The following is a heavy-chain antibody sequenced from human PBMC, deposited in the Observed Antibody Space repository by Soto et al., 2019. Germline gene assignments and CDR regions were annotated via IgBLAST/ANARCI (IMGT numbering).Heavy chain of an antibody. CDR2: INSDGSTT. CDR3: ARVPTGGYDWV. Sequence: EVQLLESGGGLIQPGGSLRLSCAASGFTFSTHWMHWVRQAPGKGLVWVSRINSDGSTTNYVDSVKGRLTISRDNAKNTVYLQMNSLRAEDTAVYYCARVPTGGYDWVWGQGTLVTVSS. D-gene: IGHD5-12*01. J-gene: IGHJ4*02. CDR1: GFTFSTHW. V-gene: IGHV3-74*01.